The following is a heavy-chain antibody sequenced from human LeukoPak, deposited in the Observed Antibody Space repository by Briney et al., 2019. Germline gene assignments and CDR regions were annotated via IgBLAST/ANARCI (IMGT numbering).Heavy chain of an antibody. CDR3: AGVASSGYLYYFDY. J-gene: IGHJ4*02. Sequence: SDTLSLTCTVSGGSISSYYWSWIRQPPGKGLEWIGYIYYSGSTNYNPSLKSRVTISVDTSKNQFSLKLSSVTAADTAVYYCAGVASSGYLYYFDYWGQGTLVTVSS. V-gene: IGHV4-59*07. CDR1: GGSISSYY. D-gene: IGHD3-22*01. CDR2: IYYSGST.